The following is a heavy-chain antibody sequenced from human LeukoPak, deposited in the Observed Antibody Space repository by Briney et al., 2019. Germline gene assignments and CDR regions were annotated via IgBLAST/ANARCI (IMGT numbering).Heavy chain of an antibody. CDR3: ARRGGD. V-gene: IGHV4-39*01. J-gene: IGHJ4*02. CDR2: IYYSGST. Sequence: SETLSLTCIVSNGSISSSSYYWGWIRQPPGKGLEWIGSIYYSGSTYYNPSLKSRVTISVDTSKNQFSLKLSSVTAADTAVYYCARRGGDWGQGTLVTVSS. D-gene: IGHD1-26*01. CDR1: NGSISSSSYY.